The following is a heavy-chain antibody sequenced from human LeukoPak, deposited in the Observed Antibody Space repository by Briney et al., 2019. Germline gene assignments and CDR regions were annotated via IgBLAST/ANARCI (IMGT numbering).Heavy chain of an antibody. Sequence: VASVKVSCKPSGYTFISYGISWVRQAPGQGLEWVGWISAYKGVTDYAQKFQGRVAMTTDTSTSTVYMELMRLTFEDTAVYYCARVNDIAVVAAAAPHNEYWGQGTLVTVSS. J-gene: IGHJ1*01. D-gene: IGHD2-15*01. CDR2: ISAYKGVT. V-gene: IGHV1-18*01. CDR1: GYTFISYG. CDR3: ARVNDIAVVAAAAPHNEY.